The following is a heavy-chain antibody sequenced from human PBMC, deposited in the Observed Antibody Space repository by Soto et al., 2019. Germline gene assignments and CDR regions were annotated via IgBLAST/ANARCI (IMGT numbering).Heavy chain of an antibody. CDR2: ISSSSSYI. CDR1: GFTFSTYS. J-gene: IGHJ3*02. V-gene: IGHV3-21*01. D-gene: IGHD1-1*01. CDR3: AKDVTTRLSAFDI. Sequence: LRLSCAASGFTFSTYSMNWVRQAPGKGLEWVSSISSSSSYIYYADSVKGRFTISRDNAKNSVYLQMNSLRAEDTALYYCAKDVTTRLSAFDIWGQGTMVTVSS.